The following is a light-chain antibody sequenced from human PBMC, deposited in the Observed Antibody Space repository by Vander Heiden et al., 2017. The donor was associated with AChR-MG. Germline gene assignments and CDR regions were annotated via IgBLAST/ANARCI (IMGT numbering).Light chain of an antibody. V-gene: IGLV3-1*01. CDR1: NLGRKY. CDR2: QDD. J-gene: IGLJ2*01. CDR3: QAWDSSTAV. Sequence: SYELTQPPSVSVSPGQIASITCSVDNLGRKYACWYHKKPGQSPVLVIYQDDKRPSGIPERFSGSNSGNTATLTIIGAQAMDEADYYCQAWDSSTAVFGGGTRVTVL.